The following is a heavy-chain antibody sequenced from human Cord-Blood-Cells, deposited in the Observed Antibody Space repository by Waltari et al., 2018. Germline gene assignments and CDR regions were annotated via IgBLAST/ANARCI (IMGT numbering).Heavy chain of an antibody. V-gene: IGHV5-51*01. Sequence: EVQLVQSGAEVKRPGESLKISCKGSGYSFTSYWIGWVRQMPGKGLEWMGIIYPGDSDTRYSPSVQGQVTISADKSISTAYLQWSSLKASDTAMYYCARHGKYSNYGGYYFDYWGQGTLVTVSS. CDR2: IYPGDSDT. CDR3: ARHGKYSNYGGYYFDY. D-gene: IGHD4-4*01. J-gene: IGHJ4*02. CDR1: GYSFTSYW.